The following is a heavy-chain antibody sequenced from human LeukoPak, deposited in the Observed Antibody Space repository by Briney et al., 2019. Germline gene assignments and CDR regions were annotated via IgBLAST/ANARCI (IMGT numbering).Heavy chain of an antibody. CDR2: IFSGGGT. CDR3: VRDAS. V-gene: IGHV3-66*01. CDR1: GVTVSSNH. Sequence: GGSLRLSCAVSGVTVSSNHMSRVRQAPGKGLEWVSAIFSGGGTYYADSVKGRFILSRDISKNTLYLQMNSLRAEDTAVYYCVRDASWGQGALVTVSS. J-gene: IGHJ4*02.